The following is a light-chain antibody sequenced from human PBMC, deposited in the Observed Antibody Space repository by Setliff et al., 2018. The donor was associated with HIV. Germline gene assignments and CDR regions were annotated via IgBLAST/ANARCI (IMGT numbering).Light chain of an antibody. J-gene: IGLJ1*01. CDR3: CSYAGTYTSLSV. CDR1: SSDVGGHDS. V-gene: IGLV2-11*01. Sequence: QSVLAQPRSVSGSPGQSVTISCTGTSSDVGGHDSVSWYQQHAGEAPKVLIFDVTQRPSGVPHRFSGSKSGNTASLTISGLQADDEAEYYCCSYAGTYTSLSVFGTGTKVTVL. CDR2: DVT.